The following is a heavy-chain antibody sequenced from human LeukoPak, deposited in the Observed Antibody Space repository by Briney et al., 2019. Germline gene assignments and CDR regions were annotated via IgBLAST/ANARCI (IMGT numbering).Heavy chain of an antibody. J-gene: IGHJ4*02. CDR3: AAAYCGGDCYFGY. Sequence: GASVKVSCKASGGTFSSYAISWVRQAPGQGLEWMGGIIPIFGTANYAQKFQGRVTITTDESTSTAYMELSGLRSEDTAVYYCAAAYCGGDCYFGYWGQGTLVTVSS. CDR1: GGTFSSYA. CDR2: IIPIFGTA. D-gene: IGHD2-21*02. V-gene: IGHV1-69*05.